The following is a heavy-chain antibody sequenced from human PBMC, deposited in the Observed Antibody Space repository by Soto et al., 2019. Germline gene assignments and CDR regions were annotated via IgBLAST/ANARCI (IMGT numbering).Heavy chain of an antibody. CDR1: GFSLSTSGVG. CDR3: THARNYDNFDY. J-gene: IGHJ4*02. Sequence: QITLKESGPTLVKPTQTLTLTCTFSGFSLSTSGVGVGWIRQPPGKALEWLALIYWDDDKRYSPSLKSRLTITKDTSKHQVVLTMTNMDPVDTATYYCTHARNYDNFDYWGQGTLVTVSS. CDR2: IYWDDDK. V-gene: IGHV2-5*02. D-gene: IGHD4-4*01.